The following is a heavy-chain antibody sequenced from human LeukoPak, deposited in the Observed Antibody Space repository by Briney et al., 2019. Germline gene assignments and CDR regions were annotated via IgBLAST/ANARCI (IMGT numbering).Heavy chain of an antibody. CDR3: ARLIAAAGTNWFDP. J-gene: IGHJ5*02. D-gene: IGHD6-13*01. V-gene: IGHV1-18*01. CDR1: GYTFTNYG. CDR2: ISAYNGNT. Sequence: ASVKVSCKASGYTFTNYGISWVRQAPGQGLECMGWISAYNGNTKYVQKFQGRATMTTDTSTSTAYMELRSLRSDDTAVYYCARLIAAAGTNWFDPWGQGTLVTVSS.